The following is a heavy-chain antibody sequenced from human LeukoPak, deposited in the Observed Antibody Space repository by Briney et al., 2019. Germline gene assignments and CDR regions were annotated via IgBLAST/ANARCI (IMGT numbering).Heavy chain of an antibody. Sequence: SETLSLTCTVSGGSISSSSYYWGWIRQPPGKGLEWIGSIYYSGSTYYNPSLKSRVTISVDTSKNQFSLKLSSVTAADTAVYYCARDHTGYSSPFDYWGQGTLVTVSS. D-gene: IGHD6-13*01. CDR1: GGSISSSSYY. CDR2: IYYSGST. J-gene: IGHJ4*02. CDR3: ARDHTGYSSPFDY. V-gene: IGHV4-39*07.